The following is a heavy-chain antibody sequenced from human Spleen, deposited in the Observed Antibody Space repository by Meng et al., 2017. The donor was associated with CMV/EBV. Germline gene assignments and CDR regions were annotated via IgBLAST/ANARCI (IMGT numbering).Heavy chain of an antibody. J-gene: IGHJ6*02. D-gene: IGHD3-3*01. Sequence: SETLSLTCTVSGGSISSYYWSWIRQPPGKGLEWIGYIYYSGSTNYNPSLKSRVTISVDTSKNQFSLKLSSVTAADTAVYYCARDGGSDFWSGYSLAGMDVWGQGTTVTVSS. CDR3: ARDGGSDFWSGYSLAGMDV. CDR2: IYYSGST. V-gene: IGHV4-59*01. CDR1: GGSISSYY.